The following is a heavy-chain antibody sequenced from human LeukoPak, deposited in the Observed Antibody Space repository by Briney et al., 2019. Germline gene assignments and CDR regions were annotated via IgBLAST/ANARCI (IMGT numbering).Heavy chain of an antibody. D-gene: IGHD3-3*02. CDR2: INPNNGDT. V-gene: IGHV1-2*02. CDR3: ASYPRSVSTPPFDY. J-gene: IGHJ4*02. Sequence: XXLXXXGWINPNNGDTKYAQSFLGRAIMTRDTSTTTAYMELSSLRSDDTAVYFCASYPRSVSTPPFDYWGQGTLVTVSS.